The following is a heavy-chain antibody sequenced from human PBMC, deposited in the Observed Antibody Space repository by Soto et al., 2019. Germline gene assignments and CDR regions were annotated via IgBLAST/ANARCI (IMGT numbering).Heavy chain of an antibody. D-gene: IGHD2-2*01. V-gene: IGHV4-59*03. CDR3: IRDL. Sequence: RIRQPPGKGLEWIGYIYYSGSTNYNPSLRSRVAISVDKSKNQFSLQLSYVTVSVSQVEDGIRDL. CDR2: IYYSGST. J-gene: IGHJ2*01.